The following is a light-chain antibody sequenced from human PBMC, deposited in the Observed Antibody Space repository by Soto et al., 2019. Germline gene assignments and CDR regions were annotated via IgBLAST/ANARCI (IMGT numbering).Light chain of an antibody. J-gene: IGKJ1*01. Sequence: DIQMTQSTSSLSASVGDRITITCRASQSISSYLNWYQQKPGKAPKLLIYAASSLQSGVPSRFSGSGSGTDFTLTISRLQPEDFATYSGQQSYSTPRTFGQGTKVEIK. CDR3: QQSYSTPRT. CDR2: AAS. V-gene: IGKV1-39*01. CDR1: QSISSY.